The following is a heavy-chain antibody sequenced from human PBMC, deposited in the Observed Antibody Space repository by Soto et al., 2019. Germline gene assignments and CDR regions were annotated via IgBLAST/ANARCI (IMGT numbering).Heavy chain of an antibody. CDR3: ARGDGPVVVAALGLY. V-gene: IGHV3-23*01. D-gene: IGHD2-15*01. CDR2: ISGSGGST. J-gene: IGHJ4*02. Sequence: EVQLLESGGGLVQPGGSLRLSCAASGFTFSTYVMSWVRQAPGKGLEWVSGISGSGGSTFYADSVKGRFTMSRDNSKNTLYLQMNTLRAEDTAVYYCARGDGPVVVAALGLYWGQGTLVIVSS. CDR1: GFTFSTYV.